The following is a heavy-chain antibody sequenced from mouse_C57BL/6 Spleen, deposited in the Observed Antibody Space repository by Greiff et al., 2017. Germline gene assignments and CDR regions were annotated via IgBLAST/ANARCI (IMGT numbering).Heavy chain of an antibody. CDR3: AKSYVGYYAMDY. V-gene: IGHV1-54*01. J-gene: IGHJ4*01. Sequence: VQLQQSGAELVRPGTSVKVSCKASGYAFTNYLIEWVKQRPGQGLEWIGVINPGSGGANYNEKFKGKATLTADKSSSPAYMQLSSLTYEDSAVYFCAKSYVGYYAMDYWGQGTSVTVSS. CDR1: GYAFTNYL. CDR2: INPGSGGA.